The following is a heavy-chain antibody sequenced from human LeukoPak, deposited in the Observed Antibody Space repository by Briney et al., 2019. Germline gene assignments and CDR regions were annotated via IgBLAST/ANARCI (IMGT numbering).Heavy chain of an antibody. D-gene: IGHD2-2*02. J-gene: IGHJ6*03. CDR3: ARGVRFCSGSNCYRGRGYMDV. V-gene: IGHV4-61*02. CDR1: GGSISSGSYY. Sequence: PSQTLSLTCTVSGGSISSGSYYWSWIRQPAGKGLEWIGRIYTSGSTNYNPSLKSRVTISIDTSQNQFSLNLASVSAADTAVYYCARGVRFCSGSNCYRGRGYMDVWGKGTTVTVS. CDR2: IYTSGST.